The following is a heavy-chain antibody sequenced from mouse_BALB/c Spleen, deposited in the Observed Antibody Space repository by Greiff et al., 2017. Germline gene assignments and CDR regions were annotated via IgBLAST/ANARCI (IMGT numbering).Heavy chain of an antibody. CDR3: NAAGRAYYFDY. D-gene: IGHD3-3*01. CDR2: IDPENGDT. V-gene: IGHV14-4*02. CDR1: GFNIKDYY. Sequence: VQLQQSGAELVRPGASVKLSCTASGFNIKDYYMHWVKQRPEQGLEWIGWIDPENGDTEYAPKFQGKATMTADTSSNTAYLQLSSLTSEDTAVYYCNAAGRAYYFDYWGQGTTLTVSS. J-gene: IGHJ2*01.